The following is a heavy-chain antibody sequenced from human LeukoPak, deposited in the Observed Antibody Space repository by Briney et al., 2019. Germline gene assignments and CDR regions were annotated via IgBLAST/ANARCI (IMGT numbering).Heavy chain of an antibody. CDR3: AKDFYSSSWYGFSNWFDP. Sequence: GGSLRLSCAASGFTFSSYGMHWVRQAPGKGLEWVPFIRYDGSNKYYADSVKGRFTISRDNSKNTLYLQMNSLRAEDTAVYYCAKDFYSSSWYGFSNWFDPWGQGTLAAVSS. CDR2: IRYDGSNK. J-gene: IGHJ5*02. V-gene: IGHV3-30*02. D-gene: IGHD6-13*01. CDR1: GFTFSSYG.